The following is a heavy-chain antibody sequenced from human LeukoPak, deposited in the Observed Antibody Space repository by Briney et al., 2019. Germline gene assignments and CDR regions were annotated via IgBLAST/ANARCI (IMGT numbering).Heavy chain of an antibody. D-gene: IGHD6-19*01. CDR1: GFTFSNSA. V-gene: IGHV3-64*02. CDR3: ARGVAISSSGWYDTFDY. J-gene: IGHJ4*02. CDR2: ISTNGDRT. Sequence: GRSLRLSCAASGFTFSNSAMYWVRQAPGKGLEFVSVISTNGDRTYYADSVKGRFTISRDNSKNTLYLQMGSLRADDMAVYYCARGVAISSSGWYDTFDYWGQGALVTISS.